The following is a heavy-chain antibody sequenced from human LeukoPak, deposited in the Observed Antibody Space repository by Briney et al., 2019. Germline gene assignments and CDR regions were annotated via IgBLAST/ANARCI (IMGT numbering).Heavy chain of an antibody. CDR2: IYHSGST. V-gene: IGHV4-30-2*01. CDR1: GRSISSGGYS. J-gene: IGHJ4*02. Sequence: SQTLSLTCAVSGRSISSGGYSWSWIRQPPGKGLEWIGYIYHSGSTYYNPSLKSRVTISVDRSKNQFSLKLSSVTAADTAVYYCARDADSSDWFDYWGQGSLVSVSS. D-gene: IGHD6-19*01. CDR3: ARDADSSDWFDY.